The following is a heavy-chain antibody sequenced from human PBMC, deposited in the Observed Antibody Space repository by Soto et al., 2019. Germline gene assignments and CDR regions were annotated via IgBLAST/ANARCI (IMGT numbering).Heavy chain of an antibody. V-gene: IGHV3-72*01. CDR3: ARGHHAFDY. CDR1: GFTFSDYY. CDR2: VRNKANSHRT. Sequence: EVQLVESGGGLVQPGGSLRLSCAASGFTFSDYYMDWVRQAPGKGLGWVGRVRNKANSHRTEYAASVKGRFTISRDDSKNSMSLQMNSLKSEDTAVYYCARGHHAFDYWGQGTLVTVSS. J-gene: IGHJ4*02.